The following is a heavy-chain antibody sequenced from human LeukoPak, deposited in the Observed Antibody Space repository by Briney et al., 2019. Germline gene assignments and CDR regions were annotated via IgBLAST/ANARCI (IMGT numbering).Heavy chain of an antibody. J-gene: IGHJ4*02. CDR2: IYYSGNT. Sequence: PSETLSLTCTVSGGSISSDYWSWIRQPPGKGLEWIGDIYYSGNTNYNPSFKSRVTISVDTSKNQFSLKLSSVTAADTAVYYCARDLGGNRGIDYWGQGTLVTVSS. D-gene: IGHD3-10*01. V-gene: IGHV4-59*01. CDR1: GGSISSDY. CDR3: ARDLGGNRGIDY.